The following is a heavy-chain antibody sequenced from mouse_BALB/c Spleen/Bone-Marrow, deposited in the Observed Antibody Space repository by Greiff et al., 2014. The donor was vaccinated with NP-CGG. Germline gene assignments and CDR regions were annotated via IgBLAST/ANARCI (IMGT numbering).Heavy chain of an antibody. J-gene: IGHJ3*01. CDR3: ARLSYYGRFAY. CDR2: INPDSSTI. D-gene: IGHD1-1*01. CDR1: GFDFSRYW. V-gene: IGHV4-1*02. Sequence: VQLQQSGGGLVQPGGSLKLSCAASGFDFSRYWTSWVRQAPGKGLKWIGEINPDSSTINYTPSLKDKFIISRDNAKNTLYLQMSTVRSEDTALYYCARLSYYGRFAYWGQGTLVTVSA.